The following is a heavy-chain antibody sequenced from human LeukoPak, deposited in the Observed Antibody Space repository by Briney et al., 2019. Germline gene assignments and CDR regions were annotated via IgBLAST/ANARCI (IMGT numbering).Heavy chain of an antibody. CDR1: GFTFSSYW. Sequence: GGSLRLSCAASGFTFSSYWMSWVRQAPGKGLEWVANIKKDGTEKCYVDSVKGRFTISRDNAKTSLYLQMNSLRAEDTAVYYCARHLSGVTGYTYGRGIDYWGQGTLVTVSS. V-gene: IGHV3-7*01. CDR3: ARHLSGVTGYTYGRGIDY. J-gene: IGHJ4*02. D-gene: IGHD5-18*01. CDR2: IKKDGTEK.